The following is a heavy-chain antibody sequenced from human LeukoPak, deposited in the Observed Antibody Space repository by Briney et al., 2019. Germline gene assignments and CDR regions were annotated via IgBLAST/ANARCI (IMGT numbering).Heavy chain of an antibody. V-gene: IGHV1-69*05. J-gene: IGHJ4*02. D-gene: IGHD3-10*01. Sequence: TVSVSRKPSGGTFSSYAISWVPQAPGQGLEWMGGIIPILGTANYTQKFQGRVTITTDESTGTAYMELGSLRSADTAVYYCARVGVTISGTPTSDDYWGQGTLVTVSS. CDR2: IIPILGTA. CDR3: ARVGVTISGTPTSDDY. CDR1: GGTFSSYA.